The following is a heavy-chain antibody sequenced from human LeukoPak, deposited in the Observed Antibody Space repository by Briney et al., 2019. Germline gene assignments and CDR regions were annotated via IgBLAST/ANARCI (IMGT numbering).Heavy chain of an antibody. CDR2: INTDSRFV. Sequence: GGSLRLSCAASGFTFTRYSMHWVRQAPGKGLEWVSSINTDSRFVLYVDSVKGRFTISRDDAKNSLYLQMNSLRGEDTALYYCARGGDFWGDKGAFDIWGQGTMVTVSS. V-gene: IGHV3-21*01. J-gene: IGHJ3*02. D-gene: IGHD3-3*01. CDR3: ARGGDFWGDKGAFDI. CDR1: GFTFTRYS.